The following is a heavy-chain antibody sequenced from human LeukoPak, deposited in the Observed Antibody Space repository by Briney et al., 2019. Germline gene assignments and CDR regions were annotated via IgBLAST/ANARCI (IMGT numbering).Heavy chain of an antibody. J-gene: IGHJ4*02. CDR2: ISSTSSTM. V-gene: IGHV3-48*02. Sequence: PGGSLRLSCAASGFTLSDYYMNWVRQAPGKGLGWVSYISSTSSTMYYADSVKGRFTISRDNAKNSLYLHMNSLRDEDTAVYYCARESAYAFWYWGQGTLVAVSS. CDR3: ARESAYAFWY. CDR1: GFTLSDYY. D-gene: IGHD3-3*01.